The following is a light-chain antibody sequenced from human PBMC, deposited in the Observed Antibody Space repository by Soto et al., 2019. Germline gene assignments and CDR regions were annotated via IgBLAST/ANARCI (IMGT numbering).Light chain of an antibody. CDR1: TGAVTSGHY. V-gene: IGLV7-46*01. CDR2: NTS. Sequence: QAVVTQEPSLTVSPGGTVTLTCGSSTGAVTSGHYPYWFQQKPGQAPRTLIYNTSDKHSWAPARFSGSLLGGKAALTLSGAQPEDEAEYYCLLSYSGARVFGGGTQVTVL. J-gene: IGLJ3*02. CDR3: LLSYSGARV.